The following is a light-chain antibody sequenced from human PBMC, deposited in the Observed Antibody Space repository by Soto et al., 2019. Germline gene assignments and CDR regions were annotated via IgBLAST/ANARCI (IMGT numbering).Light chain of an antibody. CDR1: QSVSSSS. Sequence: EIVLTQSPGTLSLSPGERATLSCRASQSVSSSSLAWYQQKAGQAPRLLIYGASSRATGIPDRFSGSGSGTDFTLTISRMEPEDFEVYYCQQYGSSPLYIFGQGTKLEIK. CDR3: QQYGSSPLYI. V-gene: IGKV3-20*01. J-gene: IGKJ2*01. CDR2: GAS.